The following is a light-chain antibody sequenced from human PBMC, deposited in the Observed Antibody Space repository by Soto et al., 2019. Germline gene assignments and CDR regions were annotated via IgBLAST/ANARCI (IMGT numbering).Light chain of an antibody. Sequence: QSVLTQSPSASASLGASVNLTCTLSSGHSNYAIAWHQQQPQKGPRYLMKVNTDGSHFKGDGIPDRFSGSSSGAERYLTISSLQSEDEADYYCQAWGTDMGVFGGGTKLTVL. V-gene: IGLV4-69*02. CDR1: SGHSNYA. CDR3: QAWGTDMGV. J-gene: IGLJ2*01. CDR2: VNTDGSH.